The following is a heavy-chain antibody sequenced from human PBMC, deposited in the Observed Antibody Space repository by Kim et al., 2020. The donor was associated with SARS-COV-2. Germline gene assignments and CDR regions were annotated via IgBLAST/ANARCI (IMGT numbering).Heavy chain of an antibody. J-gene: IGHJ4*02. V-gene: IGHV3-15*01. CDR3: NTVGWDLPGVD. CDR1: RITFSKAW. D-gene: IGHD1-26*01. Sequence: GGSLRLSCAASRITFSKAWLSWVRQAPGKGLEWVGRIKSETDGGTTDYAAPVKGRFSISRDDSKNMLFLQMNSLKTEDTGVYYCNTVGWDLPGVDWGKGT. CDR2: IKSETDGGTT.